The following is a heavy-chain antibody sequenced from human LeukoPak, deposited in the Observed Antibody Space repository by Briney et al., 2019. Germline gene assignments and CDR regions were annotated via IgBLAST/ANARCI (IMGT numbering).Heavy chain of an antibody. CDR3: AHSHPAIITAVNRYFDY. J-gene: IGHJ4*02. Sequence: GSGPTLVNPTETLTLTCSFSGMWLSAPGVAVGWIRQPPGKAPEWLSLIYWNGDKRYSPSLKSRLTISKDTSKDQVVLAMSNMDPVDTGTYYCAHSHPAIITAVNRYFDYWGQGTLVTVSS. CDR1: GMWLSAPGVA. CDR2: IYWNGDK. D-gene: IGHD3-10*01. V-gene: IGHV2-5*01.